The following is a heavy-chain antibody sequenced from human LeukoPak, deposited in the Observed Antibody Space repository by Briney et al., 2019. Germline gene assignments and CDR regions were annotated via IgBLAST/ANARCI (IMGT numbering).Heavy chain of an antibody. J-gene: IGHJ5*02. CDR1: GYTFTSYG. CDR2: ISAYNGNT. D-gene: IGHD3-3*01. Sequence: ASVKVSCKASGYTFTSYGISWVRQAPGQGLEWMGWISAYNGNTNYAQKLQGRVTMTTDTSTSTAYMELRSLRSDDTAVYYCARGTKYYDFWSAPRWFDPWGQGTLVTVSS. V-gene: IGHV1-18*01. CDR3: ARGTKYYDFWSAPRWFDP.